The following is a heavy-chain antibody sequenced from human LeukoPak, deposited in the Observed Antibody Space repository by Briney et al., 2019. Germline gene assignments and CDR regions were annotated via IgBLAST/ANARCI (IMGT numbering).Heavy chain of an antibody. V-gene: IGHV4-61*02. CDR1: GGSISSGSYY. Sequence: PSETLSLTCTVSGGSISSGSYYWSWIRQPAGKGLEWIGRIYTSGSTNYNPSLKSRVTISVDTSKNQFSLKLSSVTAADTAVYYCARDWDYGGRYNWFDPWGQGTLVTVSS. D-gene: IGHD4-23*01. CDR3: ARDWDYGGRYNWFDP. J-gene: IGHJ5*02. CDR2: IYTSGST.